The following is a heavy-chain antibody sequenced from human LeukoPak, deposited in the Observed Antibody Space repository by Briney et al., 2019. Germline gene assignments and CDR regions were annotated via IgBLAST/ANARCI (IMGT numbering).Heavy chain of an antibody. CDR3: AREASRAGTYYFDY. CDR1: GGSISRDF. J-gene: IGHJ4*02. D-gene: IGHD3-10*01. V-gene: IGHV4-59*01. Sequence: SETLSLTCTVSGGSISRDFWIWIRQPPGKGLEWIGYIYYSGSTNYNPSLKSRVTISVDTSKNQFSLNLRSVTAADTAVYFCAREASRAGTYYFDYWGQGTLLTVSS. CDR2: IYYSGST.